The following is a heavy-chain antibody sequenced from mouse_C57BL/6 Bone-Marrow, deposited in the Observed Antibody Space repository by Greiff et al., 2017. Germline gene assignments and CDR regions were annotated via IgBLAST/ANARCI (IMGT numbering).Heavy chain of an antibody. CDR2: IHPNSGST. Sequence: QVQLKQPGAELVKPGASVKLSCKASGYTFTSYWMHWVKQRPGQGLEWIGMIHPNSGSTNYNEKFKSKATLTVDKSSSTAYMQLSSLTSEDSAVYYCARRGNWDYFDYWGQGTTLTVSS. CDR1: GYTFTSYW. D-gene: IGHD4-1*01. V-gene: IGHV1-64*01. CDR3: ARRGNWDYFDY. J-gene: IGHJ2*01.